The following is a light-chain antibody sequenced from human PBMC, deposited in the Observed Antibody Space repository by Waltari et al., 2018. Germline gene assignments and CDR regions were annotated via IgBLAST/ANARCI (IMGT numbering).Light chain of an antibody. J-gene: IGLJ3*02. Sequence: QSALTQPRSVSGSLGQSVTISCTGTSTDVGGYNYVSWYQQRPGESPQLIIYYVTQRPSGVPDRFSGSKSGNAASLTISGLQGEDEADYYCCSYADRFTVILFGAGTKLTVL. CDR2: YVT. CDR1: STDVGGYNY. CDR3: CSYADRFTVIL. V-gene: IGLV2-11*01.